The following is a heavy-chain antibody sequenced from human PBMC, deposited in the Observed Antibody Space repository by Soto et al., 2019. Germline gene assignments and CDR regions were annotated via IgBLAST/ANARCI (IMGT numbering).Heavy chain of an antibody. CDR1: GYAFTTYG. V-gene: IGHV1-18*01. J-gene: IGHJ4*02. Sequence: QVHLLQSGAEVKKPGASVKVSCQGSGYAFTTYGITWVRQAPVQGLEWMGWISAHNGNTNYAQKLQGRVTVTRDTSTSTAYMELRSLRYDDTAVYYCARGRYGDYWGQGALVTVSS. CDR3: ARGRYGDY. D-gene: IGHD1-1*01. CDR2: ISAHNGNT.